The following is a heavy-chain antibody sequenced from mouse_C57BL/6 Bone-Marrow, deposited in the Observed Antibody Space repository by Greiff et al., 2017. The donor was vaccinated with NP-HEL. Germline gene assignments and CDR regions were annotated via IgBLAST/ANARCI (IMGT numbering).Heavy chain of an antibody. CDR3: ARGGTCYGSITDYFDY. CDR2: IYPGSGNT. Sequence: QVQLQQSGPELVKPGASVKISCKASGYSFTSYYIHWVKQRPGQGLEWIGWIYPGSGNTKYNEKFKGKATLTADTSSSTAYMQLSSLTSEDSAVYYCARGGTCYGSITDYFDYWGQGTTLTVSS. V-gene: IGHV1-66*01. J-gene: IGHJ2*01. CDR1: GYSFTSYY. D-gene: IGHD1-1*01.